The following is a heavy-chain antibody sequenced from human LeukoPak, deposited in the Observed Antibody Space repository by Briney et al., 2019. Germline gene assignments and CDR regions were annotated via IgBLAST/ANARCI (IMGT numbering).Heavy chain of an antibody. Sequence: SVKVSCKASGGTFSSYAISWVRQAPGQGLEWMGRIIPTLGIANYAQKFQGRVTITADKSTSTAYMELSSLRSEDTAVYYCARLRNVLTGAEYGWFDPWGQGTLVTVSS. J-gene: IGHJ5*02. D-gene: IGHD3-9*01. CDR1: GGTFSSYA. CDR2: IIPTLGIA. CDR3: ARLRNVLTGAEYGWFDP. V-gene: IGHV1-69*04.